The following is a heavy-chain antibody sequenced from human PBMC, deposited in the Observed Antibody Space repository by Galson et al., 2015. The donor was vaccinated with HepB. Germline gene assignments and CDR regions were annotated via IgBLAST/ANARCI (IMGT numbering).Heavy chain of an antibody. Sequence: SVKVSCKASGGTFSSYAISWVRQAPGQGLEWMGGIIPIFGTANYAQKFQGRVTITADESTSTAYMELSRLRSDDTAVYYCARGGYDYGYYYGMDVWGQGTTVTVSS. CDR1: GGTFSSYA. CDR3: ARGGYDYGYYYGMDV. J-gene: IGHJ6*02. CDR2: IIPIFGTA. D-gene: IGHD5-12*01. V-gene: IGHV1-69*13.